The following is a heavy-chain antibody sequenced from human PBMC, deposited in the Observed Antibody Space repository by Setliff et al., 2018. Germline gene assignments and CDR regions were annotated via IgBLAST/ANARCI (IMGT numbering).Heavy chain of an antibody. CDR3: AKELSMAYGND. J-gene: IGHJ4*02. Sequence: GGSLRLSCAASGFTFSTYSLIWVRQAPGTGLEWVSSISPSSSHIYYADSAEGRFTISRDKSRNTLYLQMTGLRTDDTALYYCAKELSMAYGNDWGLGTLVTVSS. D-gene: IGHD1-1*01. V-gene: IGHV3-21*01. CDR2: ISPSSSHI. CDR1: GFTFSTYS.